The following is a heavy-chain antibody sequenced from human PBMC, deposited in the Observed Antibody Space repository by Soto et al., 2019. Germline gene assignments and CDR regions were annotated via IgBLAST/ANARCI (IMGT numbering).Heavy chain of an antibody. CDR3: ARVIGTVTTFDY. J-gene: IGHJ4*02. Sequence: SETLSLTCTVSGGSISSGDHYWSWIRQPPGKGLEWIGYIYHSGSTYYNPSLKSRVTISVDTSKNQFSLKLSSVTAADTAVYYCARVIGTVTTFDYWGQGTLVTVSS. V-gene: IGHV4-30-4*01. CDR2: IYHSGST. CDR1: GGSISSGDHY. D-gene: IGHD4-17*01.